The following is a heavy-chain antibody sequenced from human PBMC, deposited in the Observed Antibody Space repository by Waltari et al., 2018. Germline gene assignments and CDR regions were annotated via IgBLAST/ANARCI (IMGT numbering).Heavy chain of an antibody. J-gene: IGHJ5*02. V-gene: IGHV3-48*01. CDR2: ISSSSSTI. D-gene: IGHD4-17*01. Sequence: EVQLVESGGGLVQPGGSLRLSCAASGFTFSSYSMNWVRQAPGKGLEWVSYISSSSSTIYYADSVKGRFTIARDNAKNSLYLQMNSLRAEDTAVYYCARDWWPGGTVTTLNWFDPWGQGTLVTVSS. CDR1: GFTFSSYS. CDR3: ARDWWPGGTVTTLNWFDP.